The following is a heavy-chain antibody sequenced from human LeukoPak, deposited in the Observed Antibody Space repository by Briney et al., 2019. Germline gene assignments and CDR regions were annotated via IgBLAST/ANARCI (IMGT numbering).Heavy chain of an antibody. J-gene: IGHJ4*02. Sequence: GGSLRLSCAASGFTFSNYAMSWVRQAPGKGLEWVSGIRGSGGSTNYADSVKGRFTISRDNSKNTLFLQMNSLRAEDTAVYYCAKARTSYTGYCFDYWGQGTLVTVSS. CDR3: AKARTSYTGYCFDY. V-gene: IGHV3-23*01. D-gene: IGHD3-16*01. CDR2: IRGSGGST. CDR1: GFTFSNYA.